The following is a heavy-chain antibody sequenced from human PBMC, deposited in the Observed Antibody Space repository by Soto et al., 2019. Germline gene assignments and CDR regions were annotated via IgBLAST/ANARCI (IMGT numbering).Heavy chain of an antibody. Sequence: QVQLVQSGAEVKKPGSSVKVSCKASGGTFSSYAISWVRQAPGQGLEWMGGIIPIFGTANYAQKCQGRVTITADESTRTAYMELSSLRSEDTAVYYCARDTPYYDFWSGYYPTKGMDVWGQGTTVTVSS. CDR2: IIPIFGTA. J-gene: IGHJ6*02. V-gene: IGHV1-69*01. D-gene: IGHD3-3*01. CDR3: ARDTPYYDFWSGYYPTKGMDV. CDR1: GGTFSSYA.